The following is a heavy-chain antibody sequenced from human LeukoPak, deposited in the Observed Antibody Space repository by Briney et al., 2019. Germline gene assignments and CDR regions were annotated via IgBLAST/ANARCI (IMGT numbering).Heavy chain of an antibody. CDR3: ARDISGYYYGSGSYYWFDP. CDR1: GGSISSGGYY. Sequence: SETLSLTCTVSGGSISSGGYYWSWIRQHQGTGLEWIGYVYYSGSTYYNPSLKSRVTISVDTSKNQFSLKLSSVTAADTAVYYCARDISGYYYGSGSYYWFDPWGQGTLVTVSS. J-gene: IGHJ5*02. V-gene: IGHV4-31*03. CDR2: VYYSGST. D-gene: IGHD3-10*01.